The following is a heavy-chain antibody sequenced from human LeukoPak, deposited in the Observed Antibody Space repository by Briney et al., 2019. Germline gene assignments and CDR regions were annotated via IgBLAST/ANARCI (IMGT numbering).Heavy chain of an antibody. Sequence: GGSLRLSCAASGFSFKSYEMTWVRQAPGKGLEWVSYISSSGNSIYYADSVKGRFTISRDSAKSSLYLQMNSLRAEDTAIYYCAKDCNGGNCYIDYWGQGTLVTVAS. D-gene: IGHD2-15*01. CDR1: GFSFKSYE. V-gene: IGHV3-48*03. CDR2: ISSSGNSI. CDR3: AKDCNGGNCYIDY. J-gene: IGHJ4*02.